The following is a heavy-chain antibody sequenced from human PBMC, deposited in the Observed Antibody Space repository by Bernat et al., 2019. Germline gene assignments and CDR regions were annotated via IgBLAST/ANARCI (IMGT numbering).Heavy chain of an antibody. V-gene: IGHV1-18*01. J-gene: IGHJ6*02. CDR3: ARGKESMVRGSRYDYGMDV. D-gene: IGHD3-10*01. CDR2: ISAYNGNT. CDR1: GYTFTSYG. Sequence: QVQLVQSGAEVKNPGASVKVSCKASGYTFTSYGISWVRQAPGQGLEWMGWISAYNGNTNYAQKLQGRVTMTTDTSTSTAYMELRSLRSDDTAVYYCARGKESMVRGSRYDYGMDVWGQGTMVTVSS.